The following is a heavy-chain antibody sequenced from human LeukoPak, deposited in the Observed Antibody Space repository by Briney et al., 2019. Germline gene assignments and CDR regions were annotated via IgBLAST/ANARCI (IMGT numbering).Heavy chain of an antibody. CDR3: ARGSGDIVVVPAALSRITDWYFDL. Sequence: GASVKVFCKASGGTFSSYAISWVRQAPGQGLEWMGGIIPIFGTANSAQKFQGRVTITADKSTSTAYMELSSLRSEDTAVYYCARGSGDIVVVPAALSRITDWYFDLWGRGTLVTVSS. CDR1: GGTFSSYA. J-gene: IGHJ2*01. V-gene: IGHV1-69*06. D-gene: IGHD2-2*01. CDR2: IIPIFGTA.